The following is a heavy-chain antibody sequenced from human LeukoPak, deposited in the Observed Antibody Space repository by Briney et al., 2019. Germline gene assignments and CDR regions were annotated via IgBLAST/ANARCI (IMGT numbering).Heavy chain of an antibody. CDR2: IRSSGNTI. D-gene: IGHD3-9*01. CDR3: ARSPHLRYFDSLPYFDY. J-gene: IGHJ4*02. CDR1: GFTFSDYS. Sequence: GGSLRLSCAASGFTFSDYSMSWIRQAPGRGLEWVSYIRSSGNTIYYADSVKGRFTISRDNAKNSLYLQMNSLRAEDTAVYYCARSPHLRYFDSLPYFDYWGQGTLVTVSS. V-gene: IGHV3-11*04.